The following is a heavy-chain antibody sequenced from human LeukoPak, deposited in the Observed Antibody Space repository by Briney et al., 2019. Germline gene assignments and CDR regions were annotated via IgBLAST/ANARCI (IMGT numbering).Heavy chain of an antibody. CDR2: IYYSGST. CDR3: ARPRRPLTRRNAFDI. CDR1: GGSVSSGSYY. Sequence: PSETLSLTCTVSGGSVSSGSYYWSWIRQPPGKGLEWIGYIYYSGSTTYNPSLKSRVTISVDTSKNQFSLKLSSVTAADTAVYYCARPRRPLTRRNAFDIWGQGTMVTVSS. J-gene: IGHJ3*02. V-gene: IGHV4-61*01.